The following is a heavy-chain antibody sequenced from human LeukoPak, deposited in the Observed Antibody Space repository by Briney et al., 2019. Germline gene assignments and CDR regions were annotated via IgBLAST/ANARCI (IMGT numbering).Heavy chain of an antibody. CDR1: GGSISSFY. CDR2: IYYSGRT. D-gene: IGHD2-2*01. Sequence: PSETLSLTCTVSGGSISSFYWSWVRQFPGKGLEWIGDIYYSGRTSYNPSLKSRVTISVDTSENQFSLKLSSVTAADTAVYYCARRDGYCSSSSCYFARFDPWGQGTLVTVSS. CDR3: ARRDGYCSSSSCYFARFDP. J-gene: IGHJ5*02. V-gene: IGHV4-59*08.